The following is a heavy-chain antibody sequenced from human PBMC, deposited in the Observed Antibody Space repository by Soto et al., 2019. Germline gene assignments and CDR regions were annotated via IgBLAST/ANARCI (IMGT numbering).Heavy chain of an antibody. V-gene: IGHV4-30-4*01. Sequence: QVQLQESGPGLVKPSQTLSLTCTVSGASISSGDSYWSWVRQPPGKGLEWIGYIYYNGNTYYNPSLKSRVTLSVDTSKNQFSLKLNSVTAADSAVYYCTRDRYYDSSGYVCSAFDVWGQGTVVTVSS. D-gene: IGHD3-22*01. J-gene: IGHJ3*01. CDR3: TRDRYYDSSGYVCSAFDV. CDR1: GASISSGDSY. CDR2: IYYNGNT.